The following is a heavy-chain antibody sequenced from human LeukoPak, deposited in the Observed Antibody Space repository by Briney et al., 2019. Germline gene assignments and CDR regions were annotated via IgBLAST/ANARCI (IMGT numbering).Heavy chain of an antibody. CDR1: GFTFSSYS. D-gene: IGHD1-26*01. V-gene: IGHV3-48*04. J-gene: IGHJ4*02. CDR3: ASSSLMGANNY. Sequence: GGSLRLSCAASGFTFSSYSMNWVRQAPRKGLEWVSYITISGGIIYYADSVKGRFTISRDNAKNSLYLQMNSLRAEDTAVYYRASSSLMGANNYWGQGTLVTVSS. CDR2: ITISGGII.